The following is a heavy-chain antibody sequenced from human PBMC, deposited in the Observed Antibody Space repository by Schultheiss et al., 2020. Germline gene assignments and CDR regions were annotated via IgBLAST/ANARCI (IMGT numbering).Heavy chain of an antibody. CDR3: ARGVPPLIRYFDWYNDY. Sequence: GGSLRLSCAASGFTFSSSWMHWVCQAPEKGQEWVADIKCDGSEKYYVDSVKGRLTISRDNAKNTVYLQMNDVRGEDTAVYYCARGVPPLIRYFDWYNDYWGQGTLVSVCS. CDR2: IKCDGSEK. D-gene: IGHD3-9*01. J-gene: IGHJ4*02. CDR1: GFTFSSSW. V-gene: IGHV3-52*01.